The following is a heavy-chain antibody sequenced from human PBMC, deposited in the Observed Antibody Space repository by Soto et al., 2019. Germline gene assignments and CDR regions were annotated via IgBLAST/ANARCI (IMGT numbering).Heavy chain of an antibody. V-gene: IGHV3-33*01. Sequence: GGSLRLSCAASGFTFSSYGMHWVRQAPGKGLEWVAVIWYDGSNKYYADSVKGRFTISRDNSKNTLYLQMNSLRAEDTAVYYCARDFERYSGSHWFGYWGQGTLVTVSS. CDR2: IWYDGSNK. D-gene: IGHD1-26*01. CDR3: ARDFERYSGSHWFGY. CDR1: GFTFSSYG. J-gene: IGHJ4*02.